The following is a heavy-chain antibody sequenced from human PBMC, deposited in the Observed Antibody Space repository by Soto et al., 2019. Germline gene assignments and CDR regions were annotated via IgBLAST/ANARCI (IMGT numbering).Heavy chain of an antibody. CDR1: GFTFSTHA. CDR2: VSFDRSNK. D-gene: IGHD6-13*01. CDR3: ARDQTGITTAGGGRIDH. V-gene: IGHV3-30-3*01. Sequence: QVQLVESGGGVVQPGRSLRLSCAASGFTFSTHAMHWVRQAPGKGLECVAIVSFDRSNKYYADSVKGRFTISRDNSKNALYLQMSGLTPEDTAFYYCARDQTGITTAGGGRIDHWGQGTRVTVSS. J-gene: IGHJ4*02.